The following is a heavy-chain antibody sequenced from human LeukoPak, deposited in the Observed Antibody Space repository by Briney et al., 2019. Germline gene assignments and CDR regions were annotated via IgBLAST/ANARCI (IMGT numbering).Heavy chain of an antibody. CDR3: TRARIAAAGTNYFDY. Sequence: GGSLRLSCTASGFTFGDYAMSWVRQAPGKGLEWVGFIRSKAYGGTTEYAASVKGRFTISRDDSKSIAYLQMNSLKTEDTAVYYCTRARIAAAGTNYFDYWGQGTLVTVSS. J-gene: IGHJ4*02. CDR2: IRSKAYGGTT. CDR1: GFTFGDYA. V-gene: IGHV3-49*04. D-gene: IGHD6-13*01.